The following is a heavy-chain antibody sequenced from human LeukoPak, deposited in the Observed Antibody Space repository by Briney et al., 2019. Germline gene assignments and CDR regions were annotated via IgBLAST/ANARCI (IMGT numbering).Heavy chain of an antibody. D-gene: IGHD3-10*01. CDR1: GFPFSDYR. V-gene: IGHV3-23*01. Sequence: GGSLRLSCAASGFPFSDYRINWVRQAPGKGLEWVSGISGSGGSTYYADSVKGRFTISRDNSKSTLHLQLNSLRAEDTAVYYCAKDREGSDNYWGQGTLVTVSS. CDR3: AKDREGSDNY. CDR2: ISGSGGST. J-gene: IGHJ4*02.